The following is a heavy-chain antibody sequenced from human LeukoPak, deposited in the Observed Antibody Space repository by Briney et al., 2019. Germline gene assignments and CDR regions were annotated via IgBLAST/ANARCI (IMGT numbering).Heavy chain of an antibody. J-gene: IGHJ4*02. V-gene: IGHV3-7*05. CDR1: GFTFTKYW. Sequence: GGSLRLSCAAFGFTFTKYWMSWVRLAPGKGLEWVATINQDGSEKYFVDSVKGRFTISRDNAKNSLYLQMNSPRAEDTAVYYCAREPYYYDGSGVFDYWGQGTLVTVSS. CDR3: AREPYYYDGSGVFDY. D-gene: IGHD3-22*01. CDR2: INQDGSEK.